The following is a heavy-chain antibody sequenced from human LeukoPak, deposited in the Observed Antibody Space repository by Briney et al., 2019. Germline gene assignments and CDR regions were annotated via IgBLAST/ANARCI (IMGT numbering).Heavy chain of an antibody. D-gene: IGHD3-22*01. J-gene: IGHJ4*02. CDR3: AGLLYYYDSSGYYQQDY. CDR1: GGSISSSSYY. V-gene: IGHV4-39*01. Sequence: SETLSLTRTVSGGSISSSSYYWGWIRQPPGKGLEWIGSIYYSGSTYYNPSLKSRVTISVDTSKNQFSLKLSSVTAADTAVYYCAGLLYYYDSSGYYQQDYWGQGTLVTVSS. CDR2: IYYSGST.